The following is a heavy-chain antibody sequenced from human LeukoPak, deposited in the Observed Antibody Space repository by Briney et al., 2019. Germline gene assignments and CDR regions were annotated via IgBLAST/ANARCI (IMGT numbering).Heavy chain of an antibody. CDR1: GYTFTGYY. J-gene: IGHJ5*02. CDR3: ARDPPYYYDSSGYYPEGSWFDP. V-gene: IGHV1-2*06. Sequence: ASVKVSCKASGYTFTGYYMHWVRQAPGQGLEWMGRINPNSGGTNYAQKFQGRVTMTRDTSISTAYMELSRLRSDDTAVYYCARDPPYYYDSSGYYPEGSWFDPWGQGTLVNVSS. D-gene: IGHD3-22*01. CDR2: INPNSGGT.